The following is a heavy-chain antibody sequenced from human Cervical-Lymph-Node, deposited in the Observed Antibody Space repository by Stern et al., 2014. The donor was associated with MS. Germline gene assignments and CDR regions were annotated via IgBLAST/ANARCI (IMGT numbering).Heavy chain of an antibody. CDR3: AVAAAGTSWFDP. Sequence: VQLVQSGAEVRKPGASVKLSCKASGYTFTSYGISWVRQAPGQGLEWMGWISVDNGNTDYAQKFQGRGTMTADTSTDTAYMELRRLRSDETAVYYCAVAAAGTSWFDPWGQGTLVTVTS. CDR2: ISVDNGNT. V-gene: IGHV1-18*01. J-gene: IGHJ5*02. CDR1: GYTFTSYG. D-gene: IGHD6-13*01.